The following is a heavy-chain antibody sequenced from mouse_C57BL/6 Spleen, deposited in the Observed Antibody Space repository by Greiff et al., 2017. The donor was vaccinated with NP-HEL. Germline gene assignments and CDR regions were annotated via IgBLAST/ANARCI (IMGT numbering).Heavy chain of an antibody. V-gene: IGHV1-69*01. D-gene: IGHD2-2*01. CDR2: IDPSDSYT. CDR3: ARGGYDVRTWFAY. Sequence: QVQLQQPGAELVMPGASVKLSCKASGYTFTSYWMHWVKQRPGQGLEWIGEIDPSDSYTNYNQKFKGKSTLTVDKSSSTAYMQLSSLTSEDSAVYYCARGGYDVRTWFAYWGQGTLVTVSA. J-gene: IGHJ3*01. CDR1: GYTFTSYW.